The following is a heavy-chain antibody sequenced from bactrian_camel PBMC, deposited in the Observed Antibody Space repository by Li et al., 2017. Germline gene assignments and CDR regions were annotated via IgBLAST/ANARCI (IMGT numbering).Heavy chain of an antibody. V-gene: IGHV3S6*01. CDR3: ARPEPPYED. Sequence: QVQLVESGGGLVQPGGSLRLSCAASGFTFSNYGMNWVRQAPGKELEWVSRITISGSDTYYSDAVKGRFTISRDNAKNTLILQLSSLKIEDTAIYYCARPEPPYEDWGQGTQVTVS. J-gene: IGHJ4*01. CDR1: GFTFSNYG. CDR2: ITISGSDT.